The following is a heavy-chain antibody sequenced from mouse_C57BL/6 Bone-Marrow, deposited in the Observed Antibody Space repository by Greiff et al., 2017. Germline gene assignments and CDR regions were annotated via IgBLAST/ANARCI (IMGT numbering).Heavy chain of an antibody. CDR2: ISSGGSYT. D-gene: IGHD2-4*01. V-gene: IGHV5-6*01. Sequence: EVQVVESGGDLVKPGGSLKLSCAASGFTFSSYGMSWVRQTPDKRLEWVATISSGGSYTYYPDSVKGRFPIYRDNAKNTLYLQMSSLKSEDTAMYYCARRGLRVSAWFAYWGQGTLVTVSA. CDR1: GFTFSSYG. CDR3: ARRGLRVSAWFAY. J-gene: IGHJ3*01.